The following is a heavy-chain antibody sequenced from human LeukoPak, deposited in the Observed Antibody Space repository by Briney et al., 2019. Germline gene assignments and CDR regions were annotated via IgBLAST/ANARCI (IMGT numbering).Heavy chain of an antibody. V-gene: IGHV3-48*03. CDR1: GFTFSSFE. CDR3: ARDRRDGYNYGPFDY. Sequence: GGSLRLSCAASGFTFSSFEMNWVRQAPGKGLEWVSYISSSGSTIYYADSVKGRFTISRDNAKNSLYLQMNSLGAEDTAVYYCARDRRDGYNYGPFDYWGQGTLVTVSS. D-gene: IGHD5-24*01. CDR2: ISSSGSTI. J-gene: IGHJ4*02.